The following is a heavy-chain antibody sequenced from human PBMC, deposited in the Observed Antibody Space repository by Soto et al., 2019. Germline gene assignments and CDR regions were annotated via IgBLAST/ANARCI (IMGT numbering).Heavy chain of an antibody. D-gene: IGHD1-26*01. Sequence: GGSLRLSCAASGFTFISYGMHWVRQAPGKGLEWVAVISYDGSNKYYADSVKGRFTISRDNSKNTLYLQMNSLRAEDTAVYYCAKDDSSKSIVGAPGWGQGTLVTVS. CDR1: GFTFISYG. CDR3: AKDDSSKSIVGAPG. V-gene: IGHV3-30*18. CDR2: ISYDGSNK. J-gene: IGHJ4*02.